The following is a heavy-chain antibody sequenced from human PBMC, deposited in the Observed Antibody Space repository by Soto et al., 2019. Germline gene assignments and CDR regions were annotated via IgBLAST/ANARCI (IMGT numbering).Heavy chain of an antibody. CDR3: AKAWSVVVVAASDY. CDR2: ISGSGGST. CDR1: GFTFSSYA. J-gene: IGHJ4*02. Sequence: GGSLRLSCAASGFTFSSYAMSWVRQAPGKGLEWVSAISGSGGSTYYADSVKGRFTISRDNSKNTLYLQMNSLRAEDTAVYYCAKAWSVVVVAASDYWGQGTLVTVSS. D-gene: IGHD2-15*01. V-gene: IGHV3-23*01.